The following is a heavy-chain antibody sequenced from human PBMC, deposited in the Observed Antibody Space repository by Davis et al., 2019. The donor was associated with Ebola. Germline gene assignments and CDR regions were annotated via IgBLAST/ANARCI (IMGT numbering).Heavy chain of an antibody. J-gene: IGHJ4*02. CDR2: INPGDSHT. Sequence: GESLKISCKGSEYSFTSYWIAWVRQKPGRGLEWMGIINPGDSHTIYSPSFQGQVTISADRSITTAYLQWSSLKASDTAMYYCARGYFDWLSFDHWGQGTLVTVSS. D-gene: IGHD3-9*01. CDR1: EYSFTSYW. V-gene: IGHV5-51*01. CDR3: ARGYFDWLSFDH.